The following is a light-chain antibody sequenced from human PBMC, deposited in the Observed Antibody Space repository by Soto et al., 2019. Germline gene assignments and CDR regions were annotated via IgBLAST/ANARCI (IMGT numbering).Light chain of an antibody. CDR1: SSNIGNNY. CDR3: GTWDSSLCAGLYV. V-gene: IGLV1-51*01. Sequence: QSVLTQPPSVSAAPGQKVTISCSGSSSNIGNNYVSWYQQLPGTAPKLLIYDNNKRPSGIPDRFSGSKSGTSATLGITGLQTGDEADYYCGTWDSSLCAGLYVFGTGTKLTVL. J-gene: IGLJ1*01. CDR2: DNN.